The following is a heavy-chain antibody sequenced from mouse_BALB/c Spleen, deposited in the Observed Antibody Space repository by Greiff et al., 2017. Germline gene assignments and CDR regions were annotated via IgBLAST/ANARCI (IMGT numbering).Heavy chain of an antibody. V-gene: IGHV2-9*02. J-gene: IGHJ3*01. CDR2: IWAGGST. CDR3: ARDEHGNYVAWFAY. Sequence: VQLQQSGPGLVAPSQSLSITCTVSGFSLTSYGVHWVRQPPGKGLEWLGVIWAGGSTNYNSALMSRLSISKDNSKSQVFLKMNSLQTDDTAMYYCARDEHGNYVAWFAYWGQGTLVTVSA. D-gene: IGHD2-1*01. CDR1: GFSLTSYG.